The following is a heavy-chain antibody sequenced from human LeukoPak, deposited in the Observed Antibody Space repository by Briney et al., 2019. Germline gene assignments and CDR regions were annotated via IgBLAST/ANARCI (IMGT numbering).Heavy chain of an antibody. CDR2: ISWNSGSI. Sequence: SLRLSCAASGFTFDDYAMHWVRQAPGKGLEWVSGISWNSGSIGYADSVKGRFTISRDNAKNSLYLQMNSLRAEDTALYYCAKDGGGNVDTAMLGTWGQGTLVTVSS. J-gene: IGHJ5*02. D-gene: IGHD5-18*01. CDR3: AKDGGGNVDTAMLGT. V-gene: IGHV3-9*01. CDR1: GFTFDDYA.